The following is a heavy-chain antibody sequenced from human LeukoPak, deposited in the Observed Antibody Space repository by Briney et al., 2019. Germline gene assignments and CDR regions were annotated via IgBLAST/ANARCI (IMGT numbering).Heavy chain of an antibody. CDR1: GFTFSSYW. CDR3: ARGLTVADY. J-gene: IGHJ4*02. D-gene: IGHD3-9*01. CDR2: IKQDGSEK. V-gene: IGHV3-7*04. Sequence: GGSLRVSCAASGFTFSSYWMNWVRQAPGKGLEWVANIKQDGSEKYYVDSVKGRFTISRDNGKSSLYLQMNTLRVEDTAVYYCARGLTVADYWGQGTLVTVSS.